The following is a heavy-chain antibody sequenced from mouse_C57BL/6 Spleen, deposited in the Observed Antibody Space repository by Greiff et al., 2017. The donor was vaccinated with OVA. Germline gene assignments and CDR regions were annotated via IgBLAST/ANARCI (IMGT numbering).Heavy chain of an antibody. J-gene: IGHJ4*01. D-gene: IGHD2-12*01. Sequence: EVQRVESGAELVRPGASVKLSCTASGFNIKDDYMHWVKQRPEQGLEWIGWIDPENGDTEYASKFQGKATITADTSSNTAYLQLSSLTSEDTAVYYCTYYKDAMDYWGQGTSVTVSS. CDR2: IDPENGDT. CDR1: GFNIKDDY. CDR3: TYYKDAMDY. V-gene: IGHV14-4*01.